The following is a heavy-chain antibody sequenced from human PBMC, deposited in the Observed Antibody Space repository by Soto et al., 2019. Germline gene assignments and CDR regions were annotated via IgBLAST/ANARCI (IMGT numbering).Heavy chain of an antibody. V-gene: IGHV1-2*02. D-gene: IGHD1-26*01. J-gene: IGHJ4*02. Sequence: GASVKVSCKASGYTFTGYYMHWVRQAPGQGLEWMGWINPNSGGTNYAQKFQGRVTMTRDTSISTAYMELSRLRSDDTAVYYCARGARQWELPSYFDYWGRGTLVTVSS. CDR1: GYTFTGYY. CDR3: ARGARQWELPSYFDY. CDR2: INPNSGGT.